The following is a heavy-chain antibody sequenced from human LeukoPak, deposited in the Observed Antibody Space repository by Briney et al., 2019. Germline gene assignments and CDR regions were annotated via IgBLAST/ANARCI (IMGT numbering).Heavy chain of an antibody. Sequence: ASVKVSCKASGYTFTSYDINWVRQATGQGLEWMGWMNPNSGNTGYAQKFQGRVTMTRNTSISTAYMELSSLRSEDTAVYYCARSIRGYGSGSHYYYYMDVWGKGTTVTISS. CDR3: ARSIRGYGSGSHYYYYMDV. V-gene: IGHV1-8*01. CDR2: MNPNSGNT. J-gene: IGHJ6*03. D-gene: IGHD3-10*01. CDR1: GYTFTSYD.